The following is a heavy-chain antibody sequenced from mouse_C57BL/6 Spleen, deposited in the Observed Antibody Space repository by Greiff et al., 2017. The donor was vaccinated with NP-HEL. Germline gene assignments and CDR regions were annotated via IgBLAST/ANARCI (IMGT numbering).Heavy chain of an antibody. CDR1: GYAFSSYW. CDR3: ARRSYWYFDV. V-gene: IGHV1-80*01. CDR2: IYPGDGDT. J-gene: IGHJ1*03. Sequence: VHLVESGAELVKPGASVKISCKASGYAFSSYWMNWVKQRPGKGLEWIGQIYPGDGDTNYNGKFKGKATLTADKSSSTAYMQLSSLTSEDSAVYFCARRSYWYFDVWGTGTTVTVSS.